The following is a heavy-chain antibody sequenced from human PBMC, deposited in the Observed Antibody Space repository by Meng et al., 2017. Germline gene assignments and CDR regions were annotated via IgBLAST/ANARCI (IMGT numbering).Heavy chain of an antibody. Sequence: SGPTLVKPTETLTLTCTFSGFSLSTSGVGVGWIRQPPGKALEWLALIYWNDDKRYSPSLKSRLTITKDTSKNQVVLTMTNMDPVDTVTYYCAHTLLFGEFPNWGQGTLVTVSS. CDR3: AHTLLFGEFPN. V-gene: IGHV2-5*01. D-gene: IGHD3-10*01. CDR2: IYWNDDK. J-gene: IGHJ4*02. CDR1: GFSLSTSGVG.